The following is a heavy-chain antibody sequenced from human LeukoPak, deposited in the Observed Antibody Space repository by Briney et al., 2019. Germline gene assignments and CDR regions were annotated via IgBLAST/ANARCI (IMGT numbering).Heavy chain of an antibody. Sequence: PGGSLRLSCAASGFTFSNFGMHWVRQAPGKGLEWVAFIRYDGSNKYYADSVRGRFTISRDNSKNTLYLQMNSLRAEDTAVYYCAKDAGTTDYYFDYWGQGTLVTVSS. D-gene: IGHD1-7*01. CDR2: IRYDGSNK. V-gene: IGHV3-30*02. CDR1: GFTFSNFG. J-gene: IGHJ4*02. CDR3: AKDAGTTDYYFDY.